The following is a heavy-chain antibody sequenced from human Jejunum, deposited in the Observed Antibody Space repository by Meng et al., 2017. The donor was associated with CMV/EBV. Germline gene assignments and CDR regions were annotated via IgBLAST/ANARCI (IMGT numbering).Heavy chain of an antibody. CDR3: ARRRNSNWFDY. Sequence: SCAVSGFTFRNYWMTWVRQAPGKGLEWVANIKEDGSEKFYVDSVNGRFTISRDNAKSSLYLQMNSLRVDDTAVYYCARRRNSNWFDYWGQGTLVTVSS. D-gene: IGHD4-11*01. CDR2: IKEDGSEK. CDR1: GFTFRNYW. V-gene: IGHV3-7*01. J-gene: IGHJ4*02.